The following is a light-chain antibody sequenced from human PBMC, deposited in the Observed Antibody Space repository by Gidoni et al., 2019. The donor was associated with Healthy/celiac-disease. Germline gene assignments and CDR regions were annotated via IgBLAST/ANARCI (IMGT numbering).Light chain of an antibody. Sequence: QSALTQPPPASGSPGQSVTISCTGTSSDVGGYHYVSWYHQHPGKAPKLVIYEVSKRPSGVPDRFSGSKSGNTASLTVSGLQAEDEADYCYSSYAGSNDVVFGGGTKLTVL. CDR3: SSYAGSNDVV. J-gene: IGLJ2*01. CDR1: SSDVGGYHY. CDR2: EVS. V-gene: IGLV2-8*01.